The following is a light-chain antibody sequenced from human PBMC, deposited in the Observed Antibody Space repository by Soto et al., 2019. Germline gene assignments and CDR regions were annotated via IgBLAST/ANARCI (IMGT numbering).Light chain of an antibody. CDR2: GNS. Sequence: QSVLTQPPSVSGAPGQRVTISCTGSSSNIGAGYDVHWYQQLPGTAPKLLIYGNSNRPSGVPDRFSGSKSGTSASLAITGLQAEDEADYYCQSYDSSLSGYVLEIGTKVTV. V-gene: IGLV1-40*01. CDR3: QSYDSSLSGYV. CDR1: SSNIGAGYD. J-gene: IGLJ1*01.